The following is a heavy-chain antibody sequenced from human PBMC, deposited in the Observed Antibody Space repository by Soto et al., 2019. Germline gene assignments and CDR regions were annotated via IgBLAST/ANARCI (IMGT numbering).Heavy chain of an antibody. D-gene: IGHD6-19*01. CDR1: GFSLRDYW. J-gene: IGHJ4*01. CDR3: VRAPEQRPIHF. Sequence: GGSLRLSCAASGFSLRDYWMHWVRQVPGKGLLWVSRISVDGRDTTYADSVKGRFTISRDNAKNTLYLQMDSLRAEDTAVYYCVRAPEQRPIHFWGHGSLVTVSS. V-gene: IGHV3-74*03. CDR2: ISVDGRDT.